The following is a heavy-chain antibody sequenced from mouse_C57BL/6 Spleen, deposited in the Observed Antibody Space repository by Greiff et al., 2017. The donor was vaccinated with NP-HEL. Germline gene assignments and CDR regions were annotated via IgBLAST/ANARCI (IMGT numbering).Heavy chain of an antibody. CDR3: ARALLLRDWYFDV. CDR2: IDPSDSET. V-gene: IGHV1-52*01. D-gene: IGHD1-1*01. J-gene: IGHJ1*03. CDR1: GYTFTSYW. Sequence: QVQLQQPGAELVRPGSSVKLSCKASGYTFTSYWMHWVKQRPIQGLEWIGNIDPSDSETHYNQKFKDKATLTVDKSSSTAYMQLSSLTSEDSAVYYCARALLLRDWYFDVWGTGTTVTVSS.